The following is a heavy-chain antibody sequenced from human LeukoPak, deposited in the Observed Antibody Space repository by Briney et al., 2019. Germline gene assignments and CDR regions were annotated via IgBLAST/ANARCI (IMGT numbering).Heavy chain of an antibody. CDR1: GFTFSSYS. D-gene: IGHD1-26*01. V-gene: IGHV3-21*01. J-gene: IGHJ4*02. CDR3: ARTSGSYRNFDY. CDR2: ISSSSSYI. Sequence: PGGSLRLSCAASGFTFSSYSMNWVRQAPGKGLEWVSSISSSSSYIYYADSVKGRFTISRDNAKNSLYLQMNSLRAEDTAVYYCARTSGSYRNFDYWGQGTLVTASS.